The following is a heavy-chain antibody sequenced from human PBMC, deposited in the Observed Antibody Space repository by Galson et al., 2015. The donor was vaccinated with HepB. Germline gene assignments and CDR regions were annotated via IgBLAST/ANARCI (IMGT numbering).Heavy chain of an antibody. CDR1: GFTFSAYA. J-gene: IGHJ5*02. Sequence: SLRLSCAASGFTFSAYAMHWVRQAPGKGLEWVAAISHDGSKKDYTDSVKGLFTISRDNSKDTMYLQMNTLSSEDTAVYYCAKDQIQLWFGAAYGWFDPWGQGTLVTVSS. D-gene: IGHD3-10*01. CDR2: ISHDGSKK. CDR3: AKDQIQLWFGAAYGWFDP. V-gene: IGHV3-30*04.